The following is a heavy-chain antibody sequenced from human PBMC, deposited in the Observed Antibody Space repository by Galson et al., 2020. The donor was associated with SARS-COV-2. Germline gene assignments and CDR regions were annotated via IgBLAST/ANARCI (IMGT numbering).Heavy chain of an antibody. J-gene: IGHJ4*02. Sequence: TLSLPCTFSGGSISCGGYYWSWIRPHPGKGLDWICYIYYSGSPYYNPSLQSRVPISVDTAKNQFSLELCSVTGADPAVYYCARVFDRSAGVDYWGQGTLVTVSS. CDR3: ARVFDRSAGVDY. CDR1: GGSISCGGYY. D-gene: IGHD2-15*01. V-gene: IGHV4-31*03. CDR2: IYYSGSP.